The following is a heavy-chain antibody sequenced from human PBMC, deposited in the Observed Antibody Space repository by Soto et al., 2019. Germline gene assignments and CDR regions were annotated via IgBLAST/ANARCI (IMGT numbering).Heavy chain of an antibody. D-gene: IGHD1-1*01. CDR2: ISNDGITT. CDR1: GFIFSNYW. J-gene: IGHJ4*01. V-gene: IGHV3-74*01. Sequence: GGSLRLSCEASGFIFSNYWMHWFRQTPGAGLVWVSHISNDGITTNYADSVKGRFTISRDNAKNTLYLQMNSLTADDTAVYYCAKDLTWNQADYWGQGALVTVSS. CDR3: AKDLTWNQADY.